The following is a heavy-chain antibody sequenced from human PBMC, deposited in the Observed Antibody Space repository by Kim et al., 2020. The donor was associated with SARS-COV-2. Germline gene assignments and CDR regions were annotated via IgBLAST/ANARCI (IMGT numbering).Heavy chain of an antibody. V-gene: IGHV3-11*01. Sequence: GGSLRLSCAASGFTFSDYYMSWVRQAPGKGLEWLSFISTSGSTVYYADSVKGRFTISRDNAKNSLFLQLNSLRAEDTAVYYCARGGHRGTPYYMDVWGKG. D-gene: IGHD3-10*01. J-gene: IGHJ6*03. CDR2: ISTSGSTV. CDR1: GFTFSDYY. CDR3: ARGGHRGTPYYMDV.